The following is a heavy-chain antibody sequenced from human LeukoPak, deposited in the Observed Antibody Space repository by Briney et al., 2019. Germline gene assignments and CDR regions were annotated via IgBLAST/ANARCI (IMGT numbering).Heavy chain of an antibody. CDR3: AKEITGWYAY. V-gene: IGHV3-23*01. D-gene: IGHD6-19*01. CDR2: ISGSGRIT. J-gene: IGHJ4*02. CDR1: GFTFNDYA. Sequence: PGGSLRLSCAASGFTFNDYAMSWVRQAPGKGLDWVSGISGSGRITYYADSVKGRLTISRDNSKNTLYLQMNSLRGEDTAIYLCAKEITGWYAYWGQGTLVTVSS.